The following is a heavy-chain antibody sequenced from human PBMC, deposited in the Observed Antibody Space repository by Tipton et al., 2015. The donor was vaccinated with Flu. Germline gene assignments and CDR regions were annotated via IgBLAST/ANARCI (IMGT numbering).Heavy chain of an antibody. V-gene: IGHV4-38-2*01. CDR3: ARSTYHYGSGSSDY. CDR2: IYHSGST. CDR1: GYSISSGYY. D-gene: IGHD3-10*01. J-gene: IGHJ4*02. Sequence: TLSLTCAVSGYSISSGYYWGWVRQPPGKGLEWIGTIYHSGSTYYNPSLKSRLTISVDTSKNQFSMKLSSVTAADTAVYYCARSTYHYGSGSSDYWGQGTLVTVSS.